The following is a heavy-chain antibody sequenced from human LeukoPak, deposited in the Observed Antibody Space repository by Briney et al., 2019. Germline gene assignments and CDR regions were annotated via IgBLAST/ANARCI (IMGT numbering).Heavy chain of an antibody. Sequence: SETLSLTCTVSGGSISSGIYYWSWIRQPAGKGLEWIGRIYTSGSTNYNPSLKSRVTISVDTSKNQFSLKLSSVTAADTAVYYCARDGYLEIDYWGQGTLVTVSS. V-gene: IGHV4-61*02. CDR3: ARDGYLEIDY. J-gene: IGHJ4*02. CDR2: IYTSGST. CDR1: GGSISSGIYY. D-gene: IGHD5-12*01.